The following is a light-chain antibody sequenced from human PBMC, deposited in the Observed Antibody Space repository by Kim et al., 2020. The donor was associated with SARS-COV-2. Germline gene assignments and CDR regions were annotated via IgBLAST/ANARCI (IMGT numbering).Light chain of an antibody. V-gene: IGKV3-20*01. Sequence: LSPRERASLSCRASQSVSSSYLAWYQQKPGQAPRHLIYDASSRATGIPDRFSGGGFGTDFTLTISRLEAGDFAVYYCQYYNTSVTFGPGTKLDIK. CDR2: DAS. J-gene: IGKJ3*01. CDR1: QSVSSSY. CDR3: QYYNTSVT.